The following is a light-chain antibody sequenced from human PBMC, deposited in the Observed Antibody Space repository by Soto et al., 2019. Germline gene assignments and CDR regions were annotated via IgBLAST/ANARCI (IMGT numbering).Light chain of an antibody. CDR2: DAS. V-gene: IGKV1-5*01. J-gene: IGKJ1*01. Sequence: DIQMTQSPSTLSASVGDRVTITCRASQSISSWLAWYQQKPGKAPKLLIYDASSLESGDPSRFSGSGSGTEFTLTISSLQPDEFATYYCQQYNSYRTFGQGTKVDIK. CDR1: QSISSW. CDR3: QQYNSYRT.